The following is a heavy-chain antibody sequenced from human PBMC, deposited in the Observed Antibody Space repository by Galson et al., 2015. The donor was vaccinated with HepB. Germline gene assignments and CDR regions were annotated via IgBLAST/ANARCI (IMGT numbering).Heavy chain of an antibody. CDR2: ISYDGSNK. Sequence: SLRLSCAASGFTFSSYGMHWVRQAPGKGLEWVAVISYDGSNKYYADSVKGRFTISRDNSKNTLYLQMNSLRAEDTAVYYCAKDKAYYYGSGSYFDYWGQGTLVTVSS. CDR1: GFTFSSYG. CDR3: AKDKAYYYGSGSYFDY. J-gene: IGHJ4*02. D-gene: IGHD3-10*01. V-gene: IGHV3-30*18.